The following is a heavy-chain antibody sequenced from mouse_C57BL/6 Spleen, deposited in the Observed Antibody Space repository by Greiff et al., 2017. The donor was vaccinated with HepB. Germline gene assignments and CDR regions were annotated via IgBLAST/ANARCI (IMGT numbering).Heavy chain of an antibody. V-gene: IGHV14-4*01. J-gene: IGHJ4*01. Sequence: EVQLQQSGAELVRPGASVKLSCTASGFNIKDDYMHWVKQRPEQGLEWIGWIDPENGDTEYASKFQGKAPITADTSSNTAYLQLSSLTSEDTAVYYGTTRGYNYAMDYWGQRTSVTVSS. CDR2: IDPENGDT. CDR1: GFNIKDDY. CDR3: TTRGYNYAMDY. D-gene: IGHD2-2*01.